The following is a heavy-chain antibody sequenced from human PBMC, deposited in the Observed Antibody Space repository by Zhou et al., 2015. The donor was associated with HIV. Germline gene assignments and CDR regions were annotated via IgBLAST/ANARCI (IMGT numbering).Heavy chain of an antibody. J-gene: IGHJ2*01. Sequence: QVQLVQSGAELKKPGSAVKVSCKASGGTFSDYAVSWVRQAPGEGLEWMGGIIPVFGTANYAQKFQGRVSITADRSTSTAYMELRSLRSEDTAVYYCARDRGAARPDWRYFDLWGRGTLVTVSS. CDR2: IIPVFGTA. V-gene: IGHV1-69*06. CDR1: GGTFSDYA. D-gene: IGHD6-6*01. CDR3: ARDRGAARPDWRYFDL.